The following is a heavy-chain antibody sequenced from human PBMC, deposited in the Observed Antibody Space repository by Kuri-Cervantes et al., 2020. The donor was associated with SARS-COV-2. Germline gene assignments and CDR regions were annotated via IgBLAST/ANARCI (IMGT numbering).Heavy chain of an antibody. CDR2: ISYDGSNK. V-gene: IGHV3-30*06. J-gene: IGHJ6*02. D-gene: IGHD3-16*01. CDR3: ARPYAAHRPAYYYYGLDV. CDR1: GFTFSSYG. Sequence: GGSLRLSCAASGFTFSSYGMHWVRQTPGKGLEWVAVISYDGSNKYYADSVKGRFTISRDNSKNTLFLQMESLMPEDTAVYYCARPYAAHRPAYYYYGLDVWGQGTAVTVSS.